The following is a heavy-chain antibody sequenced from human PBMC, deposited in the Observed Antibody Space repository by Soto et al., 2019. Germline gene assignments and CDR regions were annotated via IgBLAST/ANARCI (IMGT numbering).Heavy chain of an antibody. CDR2: ISTKGGST. J-gene: IGHJ4*02. CDR3: VSAYDDYRPLGEC. D-gene: IGHD4-17*01. Sequence: EVQLVESGGGLVQPGGSLRLSFSASGFTFSSYAMHWVRQAPGKGLEYVSAISTKGGSTYYADSVKGRFTISRDNSKNTLYLQMSSLRPDDTAVYYCVSAYDDYRPLGECWGQGTLVTVSS. V-gene: IGHV3-64D*06. CDR1: GFTFSSYA.